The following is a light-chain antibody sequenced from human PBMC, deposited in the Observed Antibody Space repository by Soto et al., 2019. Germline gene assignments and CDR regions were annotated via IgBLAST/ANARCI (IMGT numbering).Light chain of an antibody. Sequence: PGRKHTPSAVGAPGKGVTTSCTGSTSNIGAGYDVHWYQQLPGTAPKLLIYGNSNRPSGVPDRFSGSKSGTSASLAITGLQAEDEADYYCQSYDSSLRVFGTGTKVTVL. CDR2: GNS. CDR3: QSYDSSLRV. V-gene: IGLV1-40*01. J-gene: IGLJ1*01. CDR1: TSNIGAGYD.